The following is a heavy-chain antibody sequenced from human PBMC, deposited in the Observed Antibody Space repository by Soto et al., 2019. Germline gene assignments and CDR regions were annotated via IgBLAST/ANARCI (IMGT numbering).Heavy chain of an antibody. V-gene: IGHV1-69*01. Sequence: QVQMVQSGAEVKKPGSSARVSCKVSGGTFSRHSISWVRQAPGQGLEWMGGIIPIFDATQYAQKFQGRLTITADESTTTFHMDLSGLRPEDTAIYYCARDVTSVRGVWGQGTLVTVS. CDR3: ARDVTSVRGV. J-gene: IGHJ4*02. CDR2: IIPIFDAT. CDR1: GGTFSRHS. D-gene: IGHD3-10*01.